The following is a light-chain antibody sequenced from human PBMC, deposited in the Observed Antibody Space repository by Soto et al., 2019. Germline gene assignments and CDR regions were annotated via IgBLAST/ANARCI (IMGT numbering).Light chain of an antibody. CDR2: GAS. CDR1: PSVSSSY. CDR3: QQYGRSPWT. J-gene: IGKJ1*01. Sequence: IVLTQAPGTLSLSPGERSTPSLRASPSVSSSYLAWYQQKPGQAPRLLIHGASSRATGIPDRFSGSGSGTDFTLTISRLEPEDFAVYYCQQYGRSPWTFGQGTKVDNK. V-gene: IGKV3-20*01.